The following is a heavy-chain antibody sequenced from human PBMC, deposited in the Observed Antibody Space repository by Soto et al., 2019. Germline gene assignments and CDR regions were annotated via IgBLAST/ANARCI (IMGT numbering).Heavy chain of an antibody. Sequence: GGSLRLSCAASGFTFSSYAMHWVRQAPGKGLEWVAVISYDGSNKYYADSVKGRFTISRDNSKNTLYLQMNSLRAEDTAVYYCARAPITMVRGTTNFQDYWGQGTLVTVSS. CDR3: ARAPITMVRGTTNFQDY. V-gene: IGHV3-30-3*01. CDR1: GFTFSSYA. CDR2: ISYDGSNK. D-gene: IGHD3-10*01. J-gene: IGHJ4*02.